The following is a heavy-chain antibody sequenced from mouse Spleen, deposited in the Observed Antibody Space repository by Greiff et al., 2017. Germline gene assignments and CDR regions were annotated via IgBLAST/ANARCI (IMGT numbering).Heavy chain of an antibody. CDR3: AGKGYEWYFDV. CDR2: ISSGGSYT. V-gene: IGHV5-6*01. D-gene: IGHD2-14*01. CDR1: GFNFSSYG. Sequence: EVKLVESGGDLVKPGGSLKLSCAASGFNFSSYGMSWVRQTPDKRQEWVATISSGGSYTYYPDSEKGRFTICRANAKYTLYLQMSSLKSEDTAMYYCAGKGYEWYFDVWGAGTTVTVSS. J-gene: IGHJ1*01.